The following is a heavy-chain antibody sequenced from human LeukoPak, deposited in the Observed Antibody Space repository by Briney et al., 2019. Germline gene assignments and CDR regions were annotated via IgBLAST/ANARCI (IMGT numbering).Heavy chain of an antibody. V-gene: IGHV1-18*01. D-gene: IGHD3-10*01. CDR1: GYTFTSYG. CDR3: ARIGAMVRGVIIGDNWFDP. J-gene: IGHJ5*02. CDR2: ISAYNGNT. Sequence: GASVKVSCKASGYTFTSYGFSWVRQAPGQGLEWMGWISAYNGNTNYAQKLQGRVTMTTDTSTSTAYMELRSLRSDDTAVYYCARIGAMVRGVIIGDNWFDPWGQGTLVTVSS.